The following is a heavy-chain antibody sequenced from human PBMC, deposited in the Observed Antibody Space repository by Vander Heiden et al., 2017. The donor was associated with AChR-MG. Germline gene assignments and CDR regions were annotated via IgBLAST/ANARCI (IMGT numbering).Heavy chain of an antibody. CDR2: ISGSGGST. D-gene: IGHD3-10*01. CDR3: AKDGRGVLLWFGELNP. Sequence: EVQLLESGGGLVQPGGTLRLSCAASGLTLTSYAMSWVRQAPGKVLEWVSAISGSGGSTYYADSVKGRFTISRDNSKNTLYLQMNSLRAEDTAVYYCAKDGRGVLLWFGELNPWGQGPLVTVSS. V-gene: IGHV3-23*01. J-gene: IGHJ5*02. CDR1: GLTLTSYA.